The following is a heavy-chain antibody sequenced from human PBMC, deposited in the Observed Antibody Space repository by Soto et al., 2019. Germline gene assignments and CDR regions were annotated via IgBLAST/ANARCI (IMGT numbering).Heavy chain of an antibody. Sequence: QVQLVESGGGVVQPGRSLRLSCAASGFTFSSYAMHWVRQAPGKGLEWVAVISYDGSNKYYADSMKGRFTISRDNSKNTLYLQMNSLRAEDTAVYYCARDSNFDYWGQGTLVTVSS. CDR1: GFTFSSYA. J-gene: IGHJ4*02. CDR2: ISYDGSNK. V-gene: IGHV3-30-3*01. CDR3: ARDSNFDY.